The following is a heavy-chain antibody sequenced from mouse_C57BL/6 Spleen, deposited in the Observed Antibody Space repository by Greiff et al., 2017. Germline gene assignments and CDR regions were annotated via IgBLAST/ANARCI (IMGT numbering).Heavy chain of an antibody. Sequence: VQLQQSGPELVKPGASVKISCKASGYAFSSSWMNWVKQRPGKGLEWIGRIYPGDGDTNYNGKFKGKATLTADKSSSTAYMQLSSLTSEDSAVYFCARGVTRDYYAMDYWGQGTSVTVSS. J-gene: IGHJ4*01. CDR1: GYAFSSSW. V-gene: IGHV1-82*01. CDR2: IYPGDGDT. CDR3: ARGVTRDYYAMDY.